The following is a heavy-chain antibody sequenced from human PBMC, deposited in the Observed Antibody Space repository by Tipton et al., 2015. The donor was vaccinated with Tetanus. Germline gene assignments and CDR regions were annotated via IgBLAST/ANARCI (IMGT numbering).Heavy chain of an antibody. CDR2: ISGSGGST. Sequence: GSLRLSCAASGFTFSSYAMSWVRQAPGKGLEWVSAISGSGGSTYYADSVKGRFTISRDNSKNTLYLQMNSLRAEDTAVYYCAKDSVVRGVTGSYYFDYWGQGTLVTVSS. V-gene: IGHV3-23*01. CDR3: AKDSVVRGVTGSYYFDY. J-gene: IGHJ4*02. D-gene: IGHD3-10*01. CDR1: GFTFSSYA.